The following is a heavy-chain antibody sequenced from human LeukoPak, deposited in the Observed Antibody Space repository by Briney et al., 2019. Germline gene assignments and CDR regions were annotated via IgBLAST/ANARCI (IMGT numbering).Heavy chain of an antibody. CDR1: GFTLSTYW. CDR2: INPDGSGK. Sequence: GSLRLSCEASGFTLSTYWMNWVRQVPGKGLDWVAYINPDGSGKRYVDSVKGRFTIARDNDDNSLSLQMNSLRAEDTAVYYCASWGAGGNSWGQGTLVTVSS. CDR3: ASWGAGGNS. J-gene: IGHJ4*02. V-gene: IGHV3-7*01. D-gene: IGHD3-16*01.